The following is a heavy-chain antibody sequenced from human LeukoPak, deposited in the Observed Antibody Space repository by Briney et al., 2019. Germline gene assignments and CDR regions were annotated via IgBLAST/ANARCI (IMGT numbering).Heavy chain of an antibody. CDR1: GVSISSYY. Sequence: SETLSLTCTVSGVSISSYYWSWIRQPPGKGLEWNGSIYTTGDTRYNPSLKSRVTISVDMSKNQFSLKLSSVTAADTAVYYCARATPVGGVRFDYWGQGTLVAVSS. V-gene: IGHV4-4*09. J-gene: IGHJ4*02. CDR2: IYTTGDT. CDR3: ARATPVGGVRFDY. D-gene: IGHD3-16*01.